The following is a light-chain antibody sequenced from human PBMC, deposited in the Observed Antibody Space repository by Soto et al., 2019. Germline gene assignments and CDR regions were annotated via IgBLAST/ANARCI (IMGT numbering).Light chain of an antibody. V-gene: IGKV1-5*03. J-gene: IGKJ4*01. Sequence: DIQMTQSPSIVSASVGDRVTITCRASQRIDTWLAWYQQKPGTAPKLLIYKATTLQSGVPSRFSGSGSGTEFTLAISSLEPDDFATYYCQQSHSAFLTFGGGTKVEIK. CDR2: KAT. CDR3: QQSHSAFLT. CDR1: QRIDTW.